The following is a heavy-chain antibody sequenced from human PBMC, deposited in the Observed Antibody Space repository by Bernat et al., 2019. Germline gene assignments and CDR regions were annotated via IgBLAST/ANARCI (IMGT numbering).Heavy chain of an antibody. D-gene: IGHD3-22*01. Sequence: VQLVESGGGVVQPGRSLRLSCAVSGFTFSGAAIHWVRQASGKGLEWVGRIRSKANSYATAYAASVKGRFTISRDDSKNTAYLQMNSLQTEDTAVYYCVRRRTDDSSGYFDYWGQGTLVTVSS. J-gene: IGHJ4*02. CDR3: VRRRTDDSSGYFDY. CDR1: GFTFSGAA. V-gene: IGHV3-73*01. CDR2: IRSKANSYAT.